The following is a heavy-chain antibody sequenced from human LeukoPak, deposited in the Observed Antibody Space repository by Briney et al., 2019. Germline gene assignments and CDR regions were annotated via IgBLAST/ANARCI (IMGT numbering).Heavy chain of an antibody. CDR3: ARGAHSSSWYNWFDP. V-gene: IGHV1-2*02. J-gene: IGHJ5*02. D-gene: IGHD6-13*01. CDR1: GYTFTDYY. Sequence: GASVKVSCKSSGYTFTDYYLHWVRQAPGQGLEWMGWINPNSGGTNYAQKFQGRVTMTRDTSISTAYMELSRLRSDDTAVYYCARGAHSSSWYNWFDPWGQGTLVTVSS. CDR2: INPNSGGT.